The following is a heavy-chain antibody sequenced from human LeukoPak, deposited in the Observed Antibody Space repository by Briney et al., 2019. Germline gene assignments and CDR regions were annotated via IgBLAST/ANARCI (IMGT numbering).Heavy chain of an antibody. V-gene: IGHV3-23*01. CDR3: AKAGALIAAAGKYY. Sequence: GGSLRLSCAASGFTFSSYAMSWVRQAPGKGLEWVSSISGSGGSTYYADSVKGRFTISRDNSKNTLYLQMNSLRAEDTAVYYCAKAGALIAAAGKYYWGQGTLVTVSS. CDR2: ISGSGGST. D-gene: IGHD6-13*01. J-gene: IGHJ4*02. CDR1: GFTFSSYA.